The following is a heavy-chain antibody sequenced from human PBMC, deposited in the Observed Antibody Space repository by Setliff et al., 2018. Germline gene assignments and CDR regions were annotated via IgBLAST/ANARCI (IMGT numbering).Heavy chain of an antibody. CDR3: ASCRFQVPYNY. J-gene: IGHJ4*02. CDR1: GESIDSVATGNHY. CDR2: IHYSGST. D-gene: IGHD2-2*02. Sequence: SETLSLTCIVSGESIDSVATGNHYWNWIRQPVGKGLEWIATIHYSGSTYYNPSLKRRVTISVDTSKTQFSLKLNSVTAADTGVYYCASCRFQVPYNYWGQGTLVTAPQ. V-gene: IGHV4-39*01.